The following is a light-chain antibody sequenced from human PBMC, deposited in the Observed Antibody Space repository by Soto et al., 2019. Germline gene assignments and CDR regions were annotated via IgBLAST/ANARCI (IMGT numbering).Light chain of an antibody. J-gene: IGLJ2*01. CDR2: DVS. Sequence: QSALTQPRSVSGSPGQSVTISCTGTSSDVGGYNFVSWYQHHPGKAPKVIIYDVSKWPSGVPDRFSGSKSGNTASLTISGLQAEDEADYYCCSYAGSYTFVVFGGGTQLTVL. CDR1: SSDVGGYNF. V-gene: IGLV2-11*01. CDR3: CSYAGSYTFVV.